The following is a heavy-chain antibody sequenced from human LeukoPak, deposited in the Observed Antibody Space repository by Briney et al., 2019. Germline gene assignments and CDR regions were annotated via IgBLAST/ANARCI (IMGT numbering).Heavy chain of an antibody. CDR3: ARGKSRGSHIDY. D-gene: IGHD1-26*01. J-gene: IGHJ4*02. Sequence: PSGTLSLTCSVSGYSISSDYYWGWIRQPPGKGLEWIGSVYHSGSTSYNPSLKSRVTISLDTSTNQFSLKLRSVTAADTALYYCARGKSRGSHIDYWGVGTLVTVSS. CDR2: VYHSGST. CDR1: GYSISSDYY. V-gene: IGHV4-38-2*01.